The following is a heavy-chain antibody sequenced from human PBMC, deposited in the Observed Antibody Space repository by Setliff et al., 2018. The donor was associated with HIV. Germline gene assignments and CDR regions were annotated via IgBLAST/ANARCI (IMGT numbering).Heavy chain of an antibody. D-gene: IGHD3-10*01. Sequence: LSLTCTVSGGSISSYYWSWIRQPPGKGLEWIGYIYYSGCTNCNPSLESRVTISVDTSKNQVSLKLRSVTAADTAFDYCARDYFGSLDYWGQGTLVTVSS. CDR2: IYYSGCT. V-gene: IGHV4-4*08. CDR1: GGSISSYY. J-gene: IGHJ4*02. CDR3: ARDYFGSLDY.